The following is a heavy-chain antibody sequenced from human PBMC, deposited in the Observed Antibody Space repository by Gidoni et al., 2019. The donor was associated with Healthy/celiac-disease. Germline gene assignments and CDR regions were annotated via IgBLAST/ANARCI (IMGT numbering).Heavy chain of an antibody. Sequence: EVQLVQSGAEVKKPGESLKISCKGSGYSFTSYWIGWVRQMPGKGLEWMGIIYPGDSDTRYSPAFQGQVTISADKSISTAYLQWSSLKASDTAMYYCARQEGGKFEYSSSSEYFQHWGQGTLVTVSS. J-gene: IGHJ1*01. CDR2: IYPGDSDT. CDR1: GYSFTSYW. D-gene: IGHD6-6*01. V-gene: IGHV5-51*01. CDR3: ARQEGGKFEYSSSSEYFQH.